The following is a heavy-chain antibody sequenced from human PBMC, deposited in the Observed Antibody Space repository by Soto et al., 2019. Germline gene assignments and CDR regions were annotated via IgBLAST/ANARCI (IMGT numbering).Heavy chain of an antibody. D-gene: IGHD3-22*01. CDR2: IYWDDDK. J-gene: IGHJ2*01. V-gene: IGHV2-5*02. Sequence: QITLKESGPTLVKPTQTLTLTCTFSGFSLETSGMGMSWIRQPPGKALEWLALIYWDDDKRSSPSLKNRLTSTNDTAKNQVVLTLTNVDPVDTATYYCAHSLYHYDNSCHYTYCYFDLSGRGTPVTVSS. CDR3: AHSLYHYDNSCHYTYCYFDL. CDR1: GFSLETSGMG.